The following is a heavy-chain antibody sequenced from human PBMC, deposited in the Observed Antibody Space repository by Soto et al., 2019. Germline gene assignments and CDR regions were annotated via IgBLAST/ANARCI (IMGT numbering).Heavy chain of an antibody. CDR2: TYYRSKWYN. Sequence: SQTLSLTCAISGDSVSSNSAAWNWIRQSPSRGLEWLGRTYYRSKWYNDYAVSVKSRITINPDTSKNQFSLQLNSVTPEDTAVYYCARVGVTGTTARWRYNWFDPWGQGTLVTVSS. CDR1: GDSVSSNSAA. V-gene: IGHV6-1*01. J-gene: IGHJ5*02. CDR3: ARVGVTGTTARWRYNWFDP. D-gene: IGHD1-20*01.